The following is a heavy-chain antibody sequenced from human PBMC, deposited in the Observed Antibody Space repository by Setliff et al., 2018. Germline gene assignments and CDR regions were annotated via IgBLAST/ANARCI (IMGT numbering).Heavy chain of an antibody. D-gene: IGHD5-18*01. Sequence: HPGGSLRLSCAASGFTFSSYEMNWVRQAPGKGLEWVSYISSSGSTIYYADSVKGRFTISRDNAKNSLYLQMNSLRAEDTAAYYCARDLIYSYGGGVDYWGQGTLVTVSS. CDR3: ARDLIYSYGGGVDY. J-gene: IGHJ4*02. CDR1: GFTFSSYE. V-gene: IGHV3-48*03. CDR2: ISSSGSTI.